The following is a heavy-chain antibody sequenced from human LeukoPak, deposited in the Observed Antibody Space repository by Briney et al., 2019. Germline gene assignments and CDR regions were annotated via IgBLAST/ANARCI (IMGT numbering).Heavy chain of an antibody. D-gene: IGHD2-21*02. CDR2: IKQDGSEK. CDR3: TRTPSTVSTRIRFDY. CDR1: GFMFSSYW. V-gene: IGHV3-7*01. Sequence: GGSLRLSCAASGFMFSSYWMTWVRQAPGKGLEWVANIKQDGSEKYNVDSVKGRFTISRDNAKNSLYLQMNSLRAEDTAVYYCTRTPSTVSTRIRFDYWGQGTLLSVSS. J-gene: IGHJ4*02.